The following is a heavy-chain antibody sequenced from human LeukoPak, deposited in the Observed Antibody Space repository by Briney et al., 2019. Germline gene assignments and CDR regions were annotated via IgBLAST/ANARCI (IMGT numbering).Heavy chain of an antibody. Sequence: GGSLRLSCAASGFTFSSYGMSWVRQAPGKGLEWVAAISGSGDSTYYAEDSVRGRFTISRDNSKNTLYLQMNRLRVDDAAVYYCARAPVTSCRGAFCYPFDYWGQGILVTVSS. J-gene: IGHJ4*02. D-gene: IGHD2-21*01. CDR2: ISGSGDST. CDR1: GFTFSSYG. V-gene: IGHV3-23*01. CDR3: ARAPVTSCRGAFCYPFDY.